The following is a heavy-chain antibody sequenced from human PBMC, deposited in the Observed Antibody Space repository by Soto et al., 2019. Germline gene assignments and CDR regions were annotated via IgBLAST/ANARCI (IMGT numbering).Heavy chain of an antibody. CDR1: FC. J-gene: IGHJ6*01. D-gene: IGHD2-15*01. CDR3: ARLVYCRGGSCQNDFYYVTDV. CDR2: IYPGDSDT. Sequence: FCGRRVRQKPGKGLEWMGIIYPGDSDTRYSPSFQGQVTISADKSISTAYLQCSSLKASDTARYYCARLVYCRGGSCQNDFYYVTDVWGQRTTVPVSS. V-gene: IGHV5-51*01.